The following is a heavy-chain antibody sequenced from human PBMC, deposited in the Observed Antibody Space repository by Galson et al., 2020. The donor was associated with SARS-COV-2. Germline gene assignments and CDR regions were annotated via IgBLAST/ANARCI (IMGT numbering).Heavy chain of an antibody. J-gene: IGHJ3*02. V-gene: IGHV3-11*06. Sequence: KLGESLKISCAAPGFTLTEYQISWIRHATGKGLEWVSHISTDIYTYHADSVKGRLTISRDDAKNSLYLDMNSLRAEDTAVYYCARDIVSADYAFDIWGQGTMVTVSS. CDR2: ISTDIYT. CDR1: GFTLTEYQ. CDR3: ARDIVSADYAFDI. D-gene: IGHD1-26*01.